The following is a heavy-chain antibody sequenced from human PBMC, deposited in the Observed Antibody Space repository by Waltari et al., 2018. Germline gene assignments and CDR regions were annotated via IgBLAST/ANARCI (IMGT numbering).Heavy chain of an antibody. D-gene: IGHD2-15*01. CDR1: GYTLTELS. V-gene: IGHV1-24*01. CDR3: ATDSFYCSGGSCPPNWFDP. CDR2: LDPEDGET. J-gene: IGHJ5*02. Sequence: QVQLVQSGAEVKKPGASVKVSCKVSGYTLTELSMHWVRQAPGKGLEWMGGLDPEDGETIYAQKFQGRVTMTEDTSTDTAYMELSSLRSEDTAVYYCATDSFYCSGGSCPPNWFDPWGQGTLVTVSS.